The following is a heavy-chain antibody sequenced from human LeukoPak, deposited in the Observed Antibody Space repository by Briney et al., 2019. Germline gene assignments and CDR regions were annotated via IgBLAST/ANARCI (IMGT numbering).Heavy chain of an antibody. D-gene: IGHD2-2*01. J-gene: IGHJ6*03. V-gene: IGHV4-34*01. CDR1: GGSFSGYY. CDR3: ARDASSTSDYYYYYYYMDV. CDR2: INHSGST. Sequence: SETLSLTCAVYGGSFSGYYWSWIRQPPGKGLEWIGEINHSGSTNYNPSLKSRVTISVDTSKNQFSLKLSSVTAADTAVYYCARDASSTSDYYYYYYYMDVWGKGTTVTVSS.